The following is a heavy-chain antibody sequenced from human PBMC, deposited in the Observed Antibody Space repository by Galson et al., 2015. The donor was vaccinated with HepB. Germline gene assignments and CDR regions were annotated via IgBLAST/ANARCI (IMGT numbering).Heavy chain of an antibody. CDR1: GFTFSSYA. J-gene: IGHJ6*02. CDR3: ARDQVRELSYYYYGMDV. CDR2: ISYDGSNK. D-gene: IGHD1-7*01. V-gene: IGHV3-30-3*01. Sequence: SLRLSCAASGFTFSSYAMHWVRQAPGKGLEWVAVISYDGSNKYYADSVKGRFTISRDNSKNTLYLQMNSLRAEDTAVYYCARDQVRELSYYYYGMDVWGQGTTVTVSS.